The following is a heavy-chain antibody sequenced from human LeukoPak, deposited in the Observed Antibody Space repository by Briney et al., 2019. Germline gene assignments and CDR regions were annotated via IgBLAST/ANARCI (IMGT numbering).Heavy chain of an antibody. Sequence: SETLSLTCAVSGASISSNYWWSWVRQPPGKGLEWIGELHHSGSTNYSPSLKSRVTTSVDKSKNQFSLTLTSATAAGTAVYYCARKRADIWYYFDYWGQGNLVTVSS. CDR3: ARKRADIWYYFDY. CDR1: GASISSNYW. CDR2: LHHSGST. J-gene: IGHJ4*02. V-gene: IGHV4-4*02. D-gene: IGHD3-9*01.